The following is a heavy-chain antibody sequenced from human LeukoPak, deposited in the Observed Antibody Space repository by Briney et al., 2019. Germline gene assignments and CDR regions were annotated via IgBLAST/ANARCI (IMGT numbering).Heavy chain of an antibody. D-gene: IGHD2-21*02. Sequence: PGESLKISCKGSGYSFTSYWIGWVRQMPGKGLEWMGIIYPGDSDTRYSPSFQGQVTISPDKSISTAYLQWSSLKASDTAMYYCARRGTSLAYCGGDCSDFDYWGQGTLVTVSS. CDR1: GYSFTSYW. CDR2: IYPGDSDT. V-gene: IGHV5-51*03. CDR3: ARRGTSLAYCGGDCSDFDY. J-gene: IGHJ4*02.